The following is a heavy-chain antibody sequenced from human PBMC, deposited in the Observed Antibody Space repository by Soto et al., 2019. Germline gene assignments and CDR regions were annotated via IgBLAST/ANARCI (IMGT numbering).Heavy chain of an antibody. J-gene: IGHJ4*02. V-gene: IGHV3-7*03. CDR3: WRHQMGGSVEVLPPIDYFEF. D-gene: IGHD2-2*01. Sequence: GGSLRLSCAASGFSFSSSWMSWVRQAPGKGLEWVASIKPDGGNTYYVDSLKGRFTISRDNAKNSLYLQMNSLRAEDTAVYFFWRHQMGGSVEVLPPIDYFEFWVRGTLVTVSS. CDR1: GFSFSSSW. CDR2: IKPDGGNT.